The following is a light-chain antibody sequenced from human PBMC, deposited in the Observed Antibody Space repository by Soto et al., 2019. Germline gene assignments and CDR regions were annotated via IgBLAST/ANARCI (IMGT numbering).Light chain of an antibody. CDR2: AAS. V-gene: IGKV1-6*01. J-gene: IGKJ1*01. CDR1: QGIRDE. CDR3: LQDYDYPRK. Sequence: AIQMTQTPSSLSASVGDRVTITCRASQGIRDELGWYQQKAGKAPNLLISAASRLQSGVPSRFSGRGSGTDFTLTISSLQPEDFETYYCLQDYDYPRKFGQGTKVDIK.